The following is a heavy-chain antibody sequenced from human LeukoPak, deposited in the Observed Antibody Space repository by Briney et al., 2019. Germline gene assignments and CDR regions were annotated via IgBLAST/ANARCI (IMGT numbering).Heavy chain of an antibody. Sequence: KPSETLSFTCTIPGGAINGTWIRQPPGKGLEWIGNLYFGGTTSYNPSFKSRVTISVDTSKWQFSLKLTSVSAADTAVYYCARGQRIERTFDIWGQGTTVIVSS. CDR3: ARGQRIERTFDI. J-gene: IGHJ3*02. V-gene: IGHV4-59*01. CDR1: GGAING. CDR2: LYFGGTT. D-gene: IGHD6-25*01.